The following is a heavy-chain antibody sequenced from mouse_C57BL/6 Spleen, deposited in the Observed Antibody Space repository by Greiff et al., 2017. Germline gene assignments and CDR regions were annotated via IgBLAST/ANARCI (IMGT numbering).Heavy chain of an antibody. CDR3: GRFFYGSSYGYFDY. CDR1: GYTFTDYN. CDR2: INPNNGGT. Sequence: EVQLQQSGPELVKPGASVKLSCTASGYTFTDYNMHWVKQSPGQSLEWIGYINPNNGGTSYAPKFKGKATLTVDTSSSTAYMELRRLTSEDAAVDDCGRFFYGSSYGYFDYWGQGTTLTVSS. V-gene: IGHV1-22*01. J-gene: IGHJ2*01. D-gene: IGHD1-1*01.